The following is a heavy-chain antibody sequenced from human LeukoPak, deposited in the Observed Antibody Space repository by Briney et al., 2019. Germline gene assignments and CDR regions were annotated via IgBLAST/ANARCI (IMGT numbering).Heavy chain of an antibody. CDR2: IYYSGST. CDR1: GGSISSSSYY. V-gene: IGHV4-39*01. J-gene: IGHJ3*02. CDR3: ARHGDTMELGAFDI. Sequence: PSETLSLTCTVSGGSISSSSYYWGWIRQPPGKGLEWIGSIYYSGSTYYNPSLKSRVTISVDTSKNQFSLKLSSVTAADTAVYYCARHGDTMELGAFDIWGQGTMVTVSS. D-gene: IGHD3-10*01.